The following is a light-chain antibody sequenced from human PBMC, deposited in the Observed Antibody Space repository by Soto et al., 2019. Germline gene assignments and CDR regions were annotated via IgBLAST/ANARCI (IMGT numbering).Light chain of an antibody. CDR1: QSVSSSY. Sequence: EIVLTQSPGTLSLSPGERATLSCRASQSVSSSYLAWYQQKPGQAPRLLIYGASSRATGTPDRFSGSGSGTDFTLTISRLEPEEFAVYYCQQYGSSPSFVGGTKVEIK. V-gene: IGKV3-20*01. CDR2: GAS. CDR3: QQYGSSPS. J-gene: IGKJ4*01.